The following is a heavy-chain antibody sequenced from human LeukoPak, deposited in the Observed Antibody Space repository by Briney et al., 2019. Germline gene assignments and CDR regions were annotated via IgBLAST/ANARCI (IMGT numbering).Heavy chain of an antibody. CDR1: GYTFTGYY. CDR3: ARIHPYYYDSSGYYRY. D-gene: IGHD3-22*01. Sequence: ASVKVSCKASGYTFTGYYMHWVRQASGQGLEWMGWINPNSGGTNYTQKFQGRVTMTRDTSISTAYMELSRLRSDDTAVYYCARIHPYYYDSSGYYRYWGQGTLVTVSS. CDR2: INPNSGGT. J-gene: IGHJ4*02. V-gene: IGHV1-2*02.